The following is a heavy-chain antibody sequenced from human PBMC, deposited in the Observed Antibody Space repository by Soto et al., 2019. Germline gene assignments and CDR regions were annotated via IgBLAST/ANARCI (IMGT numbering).Heavy chain of an antibody. CDR1: GYSFTSYW. CDR3: TTDSYSTMIVVRFDY. Sequence: PGESLKISCKGSGYSFTSYWIGWVRQMPGKGLEWMGIIYPGDSDTRYSPSFQGQVTISADKSISTAYLQWSSLKTEDTGIYYCTTDSYSTMIVVRFDYWGHGTLVTVSS. J-gene: IGHJ4*01. V-gene: IGHV5-51*01. D-gene: IGHD3-22*01. CDR2: IYPGDSDT.